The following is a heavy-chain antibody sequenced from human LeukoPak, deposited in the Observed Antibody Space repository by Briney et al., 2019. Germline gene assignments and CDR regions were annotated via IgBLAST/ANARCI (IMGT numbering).Heavy chain of an antibody. CDR2: ISGGGGST. V-gene: IGHV3-23*01. CDR3: AKARFGVLTRWDY. Sequence: SVISGGGGSTYYPASVKGRFTISRDNSKSTLYLQMNSLRAEDTAIYYCAKARFGVLTRWDYWGQGTLVTVSS. D-gene: IGHD3-3*01. J-gene: IGHJ4*02.